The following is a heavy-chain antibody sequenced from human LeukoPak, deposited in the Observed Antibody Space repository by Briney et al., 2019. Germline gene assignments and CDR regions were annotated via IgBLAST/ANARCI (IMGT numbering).Heavy chain of an antibody. CDR1: GFTFSSYW. Sequence: GGSLRLSCAASGFTFSSYWMYWVRQAPGKGLEWVANIKQDGSEKYYVDSVKGRFTISRDNAKNSLYLQMNSLRAEDTAVYYCARDLRYDYVWGSYRYWGQGTLVTVSS. CDR3: ARDLRYDYVWGSYRY. V-gene: IGHV3-7*01. J-gene: IGHJ4*02. CDR2: IKQDGSEK. D-gene: IGHD3-16*02.